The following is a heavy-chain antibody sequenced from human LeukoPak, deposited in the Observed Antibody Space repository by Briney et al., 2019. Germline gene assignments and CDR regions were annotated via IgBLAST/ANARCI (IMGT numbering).Heavy chain of an antibody. D-gene: IGHD2-2*01. CDR1: GYSISSGYY. CDR2: IYHSGST. J-gene: IGHJ4*02. CDR3: ARTRREYQLLSFDY. V-gene: IGHV4-38-2*01. Sequence: KPSETLSLTCAVSGYSISSGYYWGWIRQPPGKGLEWIGSIYHSGSTYYNPSLKSRVTISVDTAKNQPSLKLSSVTAADTAVYYCARTRREYQLLSFDYWGQGTLVTVSS.